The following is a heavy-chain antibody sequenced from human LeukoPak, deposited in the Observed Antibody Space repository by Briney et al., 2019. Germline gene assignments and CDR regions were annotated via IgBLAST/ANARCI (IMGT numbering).Heavy chain of an antibody. D-gene: IGHD2/OR15-2a*01. CDR2: ISKDGRNT. CDR3: AREIAGGCDY. Sequence: PGGSLRLSCAASGFTVSNYWMHWVRQAPGKGLVWVSRISKDGRNTGYADFVKGRFTISRDNDKNTLYQQMNSLRAEDTAVYFCAREIAGGCDYWGQETLVTVSS. CDR1: GFTVSNYW. J-gene: IGHJ4*02. V-gene: IGHV3-74*01.